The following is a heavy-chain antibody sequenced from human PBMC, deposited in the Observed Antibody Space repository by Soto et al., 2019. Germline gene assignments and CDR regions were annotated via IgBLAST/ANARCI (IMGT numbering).Heavy chain of an antibody. CDR3: ARRLVTTTGRLFDY. Sequence: PSETLSLTCAVYGGSFSGYCWGWIRQPPGKGLEWIGSICYSGTTYYNPSLKSRVTISVDTSKNQFSLKLSSVTAADTAVYYCARRLVTTTGRLFDYWGQGILVTV. D-gene: IGHD6-13*01. V-gene: IGHV4-34*01. CDR2: ICYSGTT. J-gene: IGHJ4*02. CDR1: GGSFSGYC.